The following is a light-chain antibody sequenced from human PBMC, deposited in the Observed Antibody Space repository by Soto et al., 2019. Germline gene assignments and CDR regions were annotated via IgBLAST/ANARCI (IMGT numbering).Light chain of an antibody. CDR1: QSISSW. Sequence: DIQMTQSPSTLSASVGERVTITCRASQSISSWLAWYQQKPGKAPNLLIYKASSLESGVPSRFIGSGSGTEFTLTVSSLQPDDFATYYCQQYDSYPLTFGGGTKVEIK. J-gene: IGKJ4*01. CDR3: QQYDSYPLT. CDR2: KAS. V-gene: IGKV1-5*03.